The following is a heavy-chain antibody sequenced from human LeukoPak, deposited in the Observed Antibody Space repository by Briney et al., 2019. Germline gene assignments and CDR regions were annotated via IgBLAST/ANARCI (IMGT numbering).Heavy chain of an antibody. D-gene: IGHD6-19*01. V-gene: IGHV3-30*03. CDR2: ITYDGNNQ. J-gene: IGHJ4*02. Sequence: GGSLRLSCAASGFTFSSYSMNWVRQAPGKGLEWVAVITYDGNNQYYADSVKGRFTVSRDNSRSTVSLQMDSLRGEDTAVYYCARAPVRGAVAGVDYWGQGTLVTVSS. CDR1: GFTFSSYS. CDR3: ARAPVRGAVAGVDY.